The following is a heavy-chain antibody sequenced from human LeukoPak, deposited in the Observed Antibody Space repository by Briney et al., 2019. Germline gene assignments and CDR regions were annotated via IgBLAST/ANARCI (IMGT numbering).Heavy chain of an antibody. CDR1: GFTFSSYW. Sequence: PGGSLRLSCAASGFTFSSYWMSWVRQAPGKGLEWVANIKQDESEKSYVDSVKGRFTISRDNSKNTLYLQMNSLRAEDTAVYYCAKELIGGSGSYYNRWFDPWGQGTLVTVSS. CDR2: IKQDESEK. CDR3: AKELIGGSGSYYNRWFDP. J-gene: IGHJ5*02. V-gene: IGHV3-7*03. D-gene: IGHD3-10*01.